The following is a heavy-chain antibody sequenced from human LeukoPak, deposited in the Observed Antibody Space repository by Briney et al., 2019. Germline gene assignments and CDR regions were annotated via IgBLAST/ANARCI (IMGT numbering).Heavy chain of an antibody. CDR1: GFTFRSYS. Sequence: GGSLRLSXAASGFTFRSYSMNWVRQAPGKGLEWVSSISSSSSYIYYADSVKGRFTISRDNAKNSLYLQMNSLRAEDTAVYYCARESLPIVVVPAAIGYWGRGTLVTVSS. CDR3: ARESLPIVVVPAAIGY. CDR2: ISSSSSYI. V-gene: IGHV3-21*01. D-gene: IGHD2-2*01. J-gene: IGHJ4*02.